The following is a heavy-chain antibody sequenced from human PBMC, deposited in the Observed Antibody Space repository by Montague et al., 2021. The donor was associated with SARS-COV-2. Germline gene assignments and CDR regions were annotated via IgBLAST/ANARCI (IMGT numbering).Heavy chain of an antibody. D-gene: IGHD1-1*01. J-gene: IGHJ4*02. CDR2: ICYTGST. CDR1: GGCNSGYY. V-gene: IGHV4-59*01. Sequence: SETLSLTCTGLGGCNSGYYWRCIRQHPGNEQEWNGDICYTGSTKYNPSLKSRVTMSLDRPTNRFSLRLNSVTAADTAMYYCARAQNTCFIDNCVNYFDFWGLGAQVTVSS. CDR3: ARAQNTCFIDNCVNYFDF.